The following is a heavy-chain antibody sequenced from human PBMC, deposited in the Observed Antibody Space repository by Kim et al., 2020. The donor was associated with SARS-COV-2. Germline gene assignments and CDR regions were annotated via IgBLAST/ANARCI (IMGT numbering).Heavy chain of an antibody. CDR1: GFTFSSYW. Sequence: GGSLRLSCVAPGFTFSSYWTHWVRQALGKGLVWVSRINSDGGTTSYADSVKGRITISRDNAKSTLYLQMNSLRAEDTAVYYCGSRRYTGTYFYVDYWGQGTLDTVS. D-gene: IGHD1-26*01. CDR2: INSDGGTT. J-gene: IGHJ4*02. V-gene: IGHV3-74*01. CDR3: GSRRYTGTYFYVDY.